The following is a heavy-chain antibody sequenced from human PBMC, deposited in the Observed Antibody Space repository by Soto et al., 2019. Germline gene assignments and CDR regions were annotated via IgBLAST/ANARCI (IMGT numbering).Heavy chain of an antibody. CDR2: IKQDGSEK. Sequence: GGSLRLSCSASGFTFSSYWMSWVRQAPGKGLEWVANIKQDGSEKYYVDSVKGRFTISRDNAKNSLYLQMNSLRAEDTAVYYCASLSIAAAGPAEYFQHWGQGTLVTVSS. J-gene: IGHJ1*01. D-gene: IGHD6-13*01. CDR1: GFTFSSYW. V-gene: IGHV3-7*03. CDR3: ASLSIAAAGPAEYFQH.